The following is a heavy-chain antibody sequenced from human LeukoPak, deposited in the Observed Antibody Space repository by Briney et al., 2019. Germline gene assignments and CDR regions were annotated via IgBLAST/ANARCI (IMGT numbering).Heavy chain of an antibody. Sequence: GGSLRLSCAASGFTFSSYSMNWVRQAPGKGLEWVSSISSSSSYIYYADSVKGRFTISRDNAKNSLYLQMNSLRAEDTAVYYCERQKYTYYYDSSGYYYDYWGQGTLVTVSS. D-gene: IGHD3-22*01. CDR2: ISSSSSYI. CDR1: GFTFSSYS. J-gene: IGHJ4*02. V-gene: IGHV3-21*01. CDR3: ERQKYTYYYDSSGYYYDY.